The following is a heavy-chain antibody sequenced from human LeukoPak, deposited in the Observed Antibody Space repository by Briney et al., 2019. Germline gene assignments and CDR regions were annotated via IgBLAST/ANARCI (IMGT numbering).Heavy chain of an antibody. D-gene: IGHD3-3*01. J-gene: IGHJ4*02. CDR2: IYYSGST. CDR1: GGSISSYY. Sequence: SETLSLTCTVSGGSISSYYWSWIRQPPGKGLEWIGYIYYSGSTNYNPSLKSRVTISVGTSKNQFSLKLSSVTAADTAVYYCARGRITIFGVVQGFDYWGQGTLVTVSS. V-gene: IGHV4-59*08. CDR3: ARGRITIFGVVQGFDY.